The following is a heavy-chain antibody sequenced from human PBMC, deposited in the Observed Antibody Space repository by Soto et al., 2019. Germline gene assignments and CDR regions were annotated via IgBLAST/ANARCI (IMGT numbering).Heavy chain of an antibody. CDR1: GFTFSTYA. D-gene: IGHD3-10*01. Sequence: LRLSCVVSGFTFSTYAMYWVRQAPGKGLEWVALISFDGSSEYYADSVKGRFTISRDNSKDTLYLQMNSLRAEDTAVFYCARSVRGVVNTGIDYWGQGTLVTVSS. J-gene: IGHJ4*02. V-gene: IGHV3-30*04. CDR3: ARSVRGVVNTGIDY. CDR2: ISFDGSSE.